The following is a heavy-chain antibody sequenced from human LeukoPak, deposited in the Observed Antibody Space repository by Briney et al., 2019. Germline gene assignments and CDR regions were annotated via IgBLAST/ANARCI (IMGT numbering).Heavy chain of an antibody. CDR2: IKQDGSDK. CDR3: ARVGIAYYYDSSGYYTDF. V-gene: IGHV3-7*01. Sequence: GGSLRLSCAASGFTLSLYWMSWVRQAPGEGVEGVANIKQDGSDKYYVDSVTGRFTISRDNAKNSLYLQTNSLRAEDTAVYYCARVGIAYYYDSSGYYTDFWGQGTLVTVSS. D-gene: IGHD3-22*01. J-gene: IGHJ4*02. CDR1: GFTLSLYW.